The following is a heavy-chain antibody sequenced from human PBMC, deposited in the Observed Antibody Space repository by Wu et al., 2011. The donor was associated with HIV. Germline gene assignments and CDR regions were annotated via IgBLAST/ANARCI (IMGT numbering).Heavy chain of an antibody. D-gene: IGHD6-13*01. CDR1: GYTFTNYG. CDR3: ARDSTSWSRSNWLDP. V-gene: IGHV1-18*01. Sequence: QVQLVQSGAEVKKPGASVKVSCKASGYTFTNYGISWVRQAPGQGLEWMGWISADNGDTNYAQKLQGRVTMTTDTSTSTAYMELSRLRSDDTAVYYCARDSTSWSRSNWLDPWGQGTLVTVSS. CDR2: ISADNGDT. J-gene: IGHJ5*02.